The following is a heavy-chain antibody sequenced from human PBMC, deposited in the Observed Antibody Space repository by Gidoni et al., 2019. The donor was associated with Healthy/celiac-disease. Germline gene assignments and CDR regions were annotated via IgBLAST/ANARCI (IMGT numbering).Heavy chain of an antibody. CDR2: ISWNSGSI. CDR1: GLTFDDYA. Sequence: EVQLVESGGGLVQPGRSLRLYCAASGLTFDDYAMHWVRQAPGKGLEWVSGISWNSGSIGYADSVKGRFTISRDNAKNSLYLQMNSLRAEDTALYYCAKDSGGSFHDAFDIWGQGTMVTVSS. CDR3: AKDSGGSFHDAFDI. V-gene: IGHV3-9*01. J-gene: IGHJ3*02. D-gene: IGHD1-26*01.